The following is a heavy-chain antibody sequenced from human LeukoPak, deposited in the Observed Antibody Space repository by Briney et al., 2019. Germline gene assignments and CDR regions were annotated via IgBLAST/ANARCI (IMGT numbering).Heavy chain of an antibody. V-gene: IGHV3-23*01. D-gene: IGHD1-26*01. CDR1: GFTFSSYA. CDR2: ISASGVNT. J-gene: IGHJ6*02. CDR3: AKDVRVGGGGMDV. Sequence: PGGSLRLSCAASGFTFSSYAMTWVRQAPGKGLEWVSLISASGVNTYYADSVKGRFTISRDNSKNTLSLQMNSLGAEDTAVYYCAKDVRVGGGGMDVWGQGTPVTVSS.